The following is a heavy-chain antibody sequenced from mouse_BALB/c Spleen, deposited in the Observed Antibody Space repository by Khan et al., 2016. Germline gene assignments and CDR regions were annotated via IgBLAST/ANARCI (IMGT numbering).Heavy chain of an antibody. Sequence: EVQLQESGPGLVKPSQSLSLTCTVTGYSITSDYAWNWIRQFPGNKLEWMGYIRYSGSTTYNPYLKSRISIIRDTSKNQFFLQLYFVITEDTATYYCTRSPTATRYFDVWGAGTTFTVSS. CDR3: TRSPTATRYFDV. CDR2: IRYSGST. CDR1: GYSITSDYA. D-gene: IGHD1-2*01. V-gene: IGHV3-2*02. J-gene: IGHJ1*01.